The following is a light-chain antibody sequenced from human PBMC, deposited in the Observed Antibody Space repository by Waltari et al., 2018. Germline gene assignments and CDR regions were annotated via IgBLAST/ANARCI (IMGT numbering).Light chain of an antibody. CDR1: QSLLHSDGNTY. CDR2: GGS. CDR3: VGAIAVPRT. V-gene: IGKV2D-29*02. J-gene: IGKJ4*01. Sequence: DIVMTQTPLSLPITPGEPASISCRSSQSLLHSDGNTYFHWYLQKPGKSPQLLIYGGSNRNSGGSGRVGGSGSGTDLTLKMRTVGAEDVGVYCCVGAIAVPRTFGGGSRVEIK.